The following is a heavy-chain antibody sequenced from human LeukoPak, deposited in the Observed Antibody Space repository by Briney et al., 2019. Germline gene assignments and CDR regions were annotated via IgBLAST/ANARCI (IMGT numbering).Heavy chain of an antibody. CDR3: ARGGNWNDAFDI. V-gene: IGHV4-59*08. D-gene: IGHD1-20*01. CDR1: NGSMAAYY. CDR2: IYYRGRT. Sequence: PSETLSLTCTVSNGSMAAYYWSWIRQPPRTGLEWIGYIYYRGRTNYNPSLKSRVTMSVDTSKKQFSLRLNSVTAADTAVYYCARGGNWNDAFDIWGQGTMVTVSS. J-gene: IGHJ3*02.